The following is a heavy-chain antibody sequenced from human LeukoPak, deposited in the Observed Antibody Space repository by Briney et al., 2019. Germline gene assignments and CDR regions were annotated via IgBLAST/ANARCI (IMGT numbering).Heavy chain of an antibody. CDR1: GFIFTGYF. Sequence: GGSLRLSCAASGFIFTGYFMSWVRQAPGKGLEWVASIKHDGSEEYYVDSVRGRFTISRDNTKNLLYLQMSSLRAEDTAVYYCATDRGWRTSGYYLYYFEYWGQGTLVTFSS. D-gene: IGHD3-3*01. CDR3: ATDRGWRTSGYYLYYFEY. CDR2: IKHDGSEE. V-gene: IGHV3-7*01. J-gene: IGHJ4*02.